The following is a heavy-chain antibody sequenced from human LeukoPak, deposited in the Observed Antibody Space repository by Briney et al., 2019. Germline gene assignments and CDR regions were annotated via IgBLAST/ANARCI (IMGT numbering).Heavy chain of an antibody. CDR1: GFTFSSYA. Sequence: SGGSLRLSCAASGFTFSSYAMSWVRQAPGKGLEWVGFIRSKAYGGTTEYAASVKGRFTISRDDSKSIAYLQMNSLKTEDTAVYYCTRVELDILTGYYSDYYYMDVWGKGTTVTISS. CDR2: IRSKAYGGTT. J-gene: IGHJ6*03. D-gene: IGHD3-9*01. CDR3: TRVELDILTGYYSDYYYMDV. V-gene: IGHV3-49*04.